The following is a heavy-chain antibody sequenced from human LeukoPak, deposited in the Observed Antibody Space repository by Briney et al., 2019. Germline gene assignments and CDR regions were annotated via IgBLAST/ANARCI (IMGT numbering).Heavy chain of an antibody. J-gene: IGHJ4*02. CDR3: AKVVRYYYDSSGSALDY. D-gene: IGHD3-22*01. Sequence: PGGSLRLSCAASGFTFSTNGMHWVRQALGKGLEWVAFIRYDGSNTQYADSVKGRFTISRDNSKNTLYLQMNSLRAEDTAMYYCAKVVRYYYDSSGSALDYWGQGTLVTVSS. CDR2: IRYDGSNT. CDR1: GFTFSTNG. V-gene: IGHV3-30*02.